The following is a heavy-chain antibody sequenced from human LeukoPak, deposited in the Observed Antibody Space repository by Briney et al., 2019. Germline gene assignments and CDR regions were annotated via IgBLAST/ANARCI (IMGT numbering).Heavy chain of an antibody. CDR3: ARESTTVAGTFDY. CDR2: IYYSGST. Sequence: PSETLSLTCTVSGGSISSYYWSWIRQPPGKGLEWIGYIYYSGSTNYNPSLKSRVTISVDTSKNQSSLKLSSVTAADTAMYYYARESTTVAGTFDYWGQGTLVTVSS. J-gene: IGHJ4*02. CDR1: GGSISSYY. D-gene: IGHD6-19*01. V-gene: IGHV4-59*12.